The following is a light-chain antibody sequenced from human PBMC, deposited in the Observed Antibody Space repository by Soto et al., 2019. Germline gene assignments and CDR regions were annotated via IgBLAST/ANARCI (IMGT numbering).Light chain of an antibody. V-gene: IGKV1-5*01. Sequence: DIQMTQSPYTLSASVGDRVTITCRASPSISDWLAWYQQKPGRAPKLLIYDASSLQSGVPSRFSGSGSGTEFTLTISSLQPDDFATYYCQQYKSYLFTFGQGTKLEIK. CDR3: QQYKSYLFT. J-gene: IGKJ2*01. CDR2: DAS. CDR1: PSISDW.